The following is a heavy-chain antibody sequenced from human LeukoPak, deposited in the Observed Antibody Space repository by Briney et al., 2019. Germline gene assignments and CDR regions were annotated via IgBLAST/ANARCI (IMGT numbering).Heavy chain of an antibody. CDR2: ISSSGSTI. J-gene: IGHJ3*02. V-gene: IGHV3-11*01. CDR1: GFTFSDYY. Sequence: GGSLRLSCAASGFTFSDYYMSWIRQAPGKGLEWVSYISSSGSTIYYADSVRGRFTISRDNAENSLYLQMNSLRAEDTAVYYCARDCSSTSCGRAFDIWGQGTMVTVSS. CDR3: ARDCSSTSCGRAFDI. D-gene: IGHD2-2*01.